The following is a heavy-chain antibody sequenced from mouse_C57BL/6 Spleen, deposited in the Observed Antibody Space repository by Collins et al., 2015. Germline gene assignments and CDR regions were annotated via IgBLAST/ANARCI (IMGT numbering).Heavy chain of an antibody. CDR3: TRQGPPTSFYAMDY. Sequence: EVKLEESGGGLVQPGGSMKLSCVASGFTFSNFWMNWVRQSPEKGLEWVAEIRLKSNNYATHYAESVKGRFTISRDDSKSSVYLQMNNLRAEDTGIYYCTRQGPPTSFYAMDYWGQGTSVTVSS. CDR2: IRLKSNNYAT. CDR1: GFTFSNFW. J-gene: IGHJ4*01. V-gene: IGHV6-6*02.